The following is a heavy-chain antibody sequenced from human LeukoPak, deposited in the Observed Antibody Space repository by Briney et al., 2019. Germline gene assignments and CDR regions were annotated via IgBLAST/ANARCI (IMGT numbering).Heavy chain of an antibody. CDR1: GFTFSSYA. CDR3: AKDLRQLWLQFGY. CDR2: IYSGGST. V-gene: IGHV3-23*03. D-gene: IGHD5-18*01. Sequence: GGSLRLSCAASGFTFSSYAMSWVRQAPGKGPEWVSVIYSGGSTYYADSVKGRFTISRDNSKNTLYLQMNSLRAEDTAVYYCAKDLRQLWLQFGYWGQGTLVTVSS. J-gene: IGHJ4*02.